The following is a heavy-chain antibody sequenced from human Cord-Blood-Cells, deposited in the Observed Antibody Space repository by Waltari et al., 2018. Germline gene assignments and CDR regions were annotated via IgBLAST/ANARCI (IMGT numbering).Heavy chain of an antibody. J-gene: IGHJ3*02. Sequence: QVQLVESGGGVVQPGGSLRLSCAASGFTFSSYGMHWVRPAPGKGLEWVAFIRYDGSNKYYADSVKGRFTISRDNSKNTLYLQMNSLRAEDTAVYYCAKVPVSPVDAFDIWGQGTMVTVSS. CDR3: AKVPVSPVDAFDI. CDR1: GFTFSSYG. CDR2: IRYDGSNK. V-gene: IGHV3-30*02.